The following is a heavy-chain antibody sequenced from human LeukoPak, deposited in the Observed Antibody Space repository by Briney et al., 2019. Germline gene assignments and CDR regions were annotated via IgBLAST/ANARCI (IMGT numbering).Heavy chain of an antibody. V-gene: IGHV1-24*01. CDR2: FDPEDGET. CDR3: AREGYSSGQPHYDY. Sequence: ASVKVSCKVSGYTLTELSMHWVRQAPGKGLEWMGGFDPEDGETIYAQKFQGRVTITADKSTSTAYMELSSLRSEDTAVYYCAREGYSSGQPHYDYWGQGTLVTVSS. D-gene: IGHD6-19*01. CDR1: GYTLTELS. J-gene: IGHJ4*02.